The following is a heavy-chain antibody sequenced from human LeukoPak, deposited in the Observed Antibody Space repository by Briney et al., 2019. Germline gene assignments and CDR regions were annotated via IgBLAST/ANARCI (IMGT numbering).Heavy chain of an antibody. J-gene: IGHJ4*02. V-gene: IGHV4-59*12. CDR3: AREGPLRLLDY. D-gene: IGHD4-17*01. Sequence: KPSETLSLTCTVSGGSISSYYWSWIRQPPGKGLEWIGYIYYSGSTNYNPSLKSRVTISVDTSKNQFSLKLSSVTAADTAVYYCAREGPLRLLDYWGQGTLVTVSS. CDR1: GGSISSYY. CDR2: IYYSGST.